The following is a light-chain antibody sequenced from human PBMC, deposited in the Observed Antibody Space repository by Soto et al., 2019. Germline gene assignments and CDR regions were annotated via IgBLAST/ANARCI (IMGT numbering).Light chain of an antibody. CDR3: QQYGSSGT. V-gene: IGKV3-20*01. J-gene: IGKJ1*01. CDR1: QSVSNNY. Sequence: EIVLTQSPGTLALSPWERATLSCRARQSVSNNYLAWYQQKPGQAPRLLIYGASNRATGIPDRFSGSGSGTDFTLTISRLEPEDFAVYYCQQYGSSGTVGQGTKVDSK. CDR2: GAS.